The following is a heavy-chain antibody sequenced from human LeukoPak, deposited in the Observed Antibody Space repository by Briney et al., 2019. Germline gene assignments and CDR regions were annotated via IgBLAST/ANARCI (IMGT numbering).Heavy chain of an antibody. J-gene: IGHJ4*02. CDR3: ARVPTVTTYYLDY. V-gene: IGHV4-39*07. Sequence: PSETLSLTCTVSGGSISSSSYYWGWIRQPPGKGLEWIGSIYYSGSTYYNPSLYSRVTISVDTSKHQFSLKLSSVTAADTAVYYCARVPTVTTYYLDYWGQGTLVTVSS. CDR2: IYYSGST. D-gene: IGHD4-17*01. CDR1: GGSISSSSYY.